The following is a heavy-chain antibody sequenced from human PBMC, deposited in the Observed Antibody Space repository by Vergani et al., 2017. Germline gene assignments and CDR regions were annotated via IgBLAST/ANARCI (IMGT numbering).Heavy chain of an antibody. CDR3: ARSYYAQNWFDP. D-gene: IGHD3-10*01. J-gene: IGHJ5*02. CDR2: IIPIFGTT. Sequence: QGQLAQSGAEVKKPGSSVKLSCKASGGTFSSNSISWVRQAPGQGLEWMGRIIPIFGTTSYAQKSQGRVTILADESTSTAYMELSSLRSEDTAVYYCARSYYAQNWFDPWGQGTLVTVSS. CDR1: GGTFSSNS. V-gene: IGHV1-69*13.